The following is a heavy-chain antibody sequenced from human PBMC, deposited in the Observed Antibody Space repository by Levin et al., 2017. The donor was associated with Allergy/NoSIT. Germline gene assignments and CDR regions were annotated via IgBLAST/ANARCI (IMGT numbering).Heavy chain of an antibody. D-gene: IGHD3-16*01. J-gene: IGHJ4*02. V-gene: IGHV4-59*08. CDR3: ARGGPSWDYFDY. CDR2: IYSSGNT. Sequence: TSETLSLTCTVSGGSISSYYWSWIRQPPGKGLEWIGYIYSSGNTNYNPSLKSRVTMSVDTSKNQFSLKLTSVTAADTAVYYCARGGPSWDYFDYWGQGALVTVSS. CDR1: GGSISSYY.